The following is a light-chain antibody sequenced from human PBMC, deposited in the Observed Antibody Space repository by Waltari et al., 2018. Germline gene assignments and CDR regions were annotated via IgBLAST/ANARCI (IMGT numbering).Light chain of an antibody. CDR3: SSYTGRTVI. CDR2: DVT. Sequence: QSALTQPPSASGSPEQSVPIPCTATSSDVGRYDFVPWSPQHPGRVPKLIIFDVTKRPPGVPDRFSGSKSANTASLTVSGLQAEDEADYYCSSYTGRTVIFGGGTKLTVL. CDR1: SSDVGRYDF. J-gene: IGLJ2*01. V-gene: IGLV2-8*01.